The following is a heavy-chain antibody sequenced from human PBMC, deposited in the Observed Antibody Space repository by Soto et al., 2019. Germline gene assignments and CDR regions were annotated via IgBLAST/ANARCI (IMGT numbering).Heavy chain of an antibody. CDR1: GFTFSNYA. D-gene: IGHD2-2*01. J-gene: IGHJ5*02. CDR3: AKGEGYCTSTSCSADWFEP. Sequence: EVQLLESGGGLVHPGGSRRLSCAASGFTFSNYALSWVRQAPGKGLEWVSTVLGRGIITHYADSVKGRFTISRDNSKNTVFLQMDSLRAEDTAVYFCAKGEGYCTSTSCSADWFEPWGQGTLVTVTS. V-gene: IGHV3-23*01. CDR2: VLGRGIIT.